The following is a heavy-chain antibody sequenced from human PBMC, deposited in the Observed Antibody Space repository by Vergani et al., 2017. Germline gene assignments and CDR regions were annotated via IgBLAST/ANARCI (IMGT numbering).Heavy chain of an antibody. CDR3: ARGEADSIAAAGSYFDY. CDR2: ISSSSSYI. Sequence: EVQLVESGGGLVKPGGSLRLSCAASGFTFSSYSMNWVRQAPGKGLEWVSSISSSSSYIYYADSVKGRFTISRDNAKNSLYLQMNSLRAEDTAVYYCARGEADSIAAAGSYFDYWGQGTLVTVSS. CDR1: GFTFSSYS. D-gene: IGHD6-13*01. J-gene: IGHJ4*02. V-gene: IGHV3-21*01.